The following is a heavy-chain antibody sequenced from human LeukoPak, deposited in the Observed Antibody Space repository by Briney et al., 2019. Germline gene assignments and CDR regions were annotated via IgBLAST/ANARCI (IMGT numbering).Heavy chain of an antibody. Sequence: PSETLSLTCAVSGYSISSGYYWGWLRQPPGKGREGIGSIYHSGSTYYNPSLNSRATISVNTSKTQFSLKLSSVTAADTAVYYCARAESYSSSWFDYWGQGTLVTVSS. J-gene: IGHJ4*02. CDR1: GYSISSGYY. CDR3: ARAESYSSSWFDY. CDR2: IYHSGST. D-gene: IGHD6-13*01. V-gene: IGHV4-38-2*01.